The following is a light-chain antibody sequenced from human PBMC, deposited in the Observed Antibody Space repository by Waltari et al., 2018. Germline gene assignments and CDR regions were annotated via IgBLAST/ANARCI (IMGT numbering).Light chain of an antibody. CDR2: WAS. Sequence: DIVMTQSPDSLAGSLGERATINCKARSSVLYRSHNKNYFAWYQQKPGQPPKLLIYWASTRESGVPDRFSGSGSGTDFTLTISSLQAEDVAVYYCQQYYSTPITFGQGTRLEIK. CDR3: QQYYSTPIT. CDR1: SSVLYRSHNKNY. V-gene: IGKV4-1*01. J-gene: IGKJ5*01.